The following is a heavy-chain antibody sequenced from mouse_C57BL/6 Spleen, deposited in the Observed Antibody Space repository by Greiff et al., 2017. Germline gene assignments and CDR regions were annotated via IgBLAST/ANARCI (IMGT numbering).Heavy chain of an antibody. CDR3: ARHLTTVYYAMDY. V-gene: IGHV2-6-1*01. J-gene: IGHJ4*01. CDR2: IWSDGST. CDR1: GFSLTSYG. Sequence: VKLMESGPGLVAPSQSLSITCTVSGFSLTSYGVHWVRQPPGKGLEWLVVIWSDGSTTYNSALKSRLSIREDNSKSQVFLKMNSLQTDDTAMYYCARHLTTVYYAMDYWGQGTSVTVSS. D-gene: IGHD1-1*01.